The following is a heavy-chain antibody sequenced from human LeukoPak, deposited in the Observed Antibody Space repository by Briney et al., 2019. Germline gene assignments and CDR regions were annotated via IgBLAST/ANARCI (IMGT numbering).Heavy chain of an antibody. CDR1: GFTFDDYA. V-gene: IGHV3-9*01. J-gene: IGHJ4*02. Sequence: GGSLRLSCAASGFTFDDYAMHWVRQAPGKGLEWVSGISWNSGSIGYADSVKGRFTISRDNSKNTLYLQMNSLRAEDTAVYYCAKGLYYYDSSGYYVDWGQGTLVTVSS. D-gene: IGHD3-22*01. CDR3: AKGLYYYDSSGYYVD. CDR2: ISWNSGSI.